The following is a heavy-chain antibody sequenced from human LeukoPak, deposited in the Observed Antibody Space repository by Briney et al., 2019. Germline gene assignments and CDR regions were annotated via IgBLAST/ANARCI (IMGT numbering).Heavy chain of an antibody. D-gene: IGHD2-21*02. CDR3: SREFPFCGADCFSGVFDI. CDR2: ISVINSGNT. J-gene: IGHJ3*02. V-gene: IGHV1-18*01. Sequence: ASVKVSCKASGYTFSSYGINWVRQAPGQGLEWMGWISVINSGNTRYAQNFQGRLAMTTDTSTTTAYMELRSLRSDDTAVYYCSREFPFCGADCFSGVFDIWAKGQWSPFL. CDR1: GYTFSSYG.